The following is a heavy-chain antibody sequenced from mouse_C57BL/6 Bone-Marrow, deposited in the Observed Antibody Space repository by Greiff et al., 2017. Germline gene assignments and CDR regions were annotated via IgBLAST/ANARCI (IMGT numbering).Heavy chain of an antibody. CDR1: GYTFTSYW. V-gene: IGHV1-52*01. J-gene: IGHJ1*03. CDR2: IDPSDSET. D-gene: IGHD1-1*01. Sequence: VQLQQPGAELVRPGSSVKLSCKASGYTFTSYWMHWVKQRPIQGLEWIGNIDPSDSETHYNQKFKDKATLTVDKSSNTAYMQLSRLTSEDSAVYYCARRGAVVAHFDVWGTGTTVTVSS. CDR3: ARRGAVVAHFDV.